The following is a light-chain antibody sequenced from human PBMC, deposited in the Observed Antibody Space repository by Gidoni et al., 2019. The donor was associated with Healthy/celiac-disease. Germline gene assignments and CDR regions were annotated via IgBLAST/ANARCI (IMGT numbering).Light chain of an antibody. J-gene: IGKJ1*01. CDR2: DAS. CDR1: QSVSSY. V-gene: IGKV3-11*01. Sequence: DIVLTQSPATLSLSPGERATLSCGASQSVSSYLAWYQQKPGQAPRLLIYDASNRATGIPARFSGSGSGTDFTLTISSLEPEDFAAYYCQQRSNWPPWTFGQGTKVEIK. CDR3: QQRSNWPPWT.